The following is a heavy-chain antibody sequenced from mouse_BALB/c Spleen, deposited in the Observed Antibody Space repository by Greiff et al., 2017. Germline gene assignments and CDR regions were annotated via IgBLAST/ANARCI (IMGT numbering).Heavy chain of an antibody. CDR2: IYPGDGDT. D-gene: IGHD2-4*01. V-gene: IGHV1-87*01. Sequence: VKLQESGAELARPGASVKLSCKASGYTFTSYWMQWVKQRPGQGLEWIGAIYPGDGDTRYTQKFKGKATLTADKSSSTAYMQLSSLASEDSAVYYCARGDDYGNFDYWGQGTTLTVSS. CDR1: GYTFTSYW. CDR3: ARGDDYGNFDY. J-gene: IGHJ2*01.